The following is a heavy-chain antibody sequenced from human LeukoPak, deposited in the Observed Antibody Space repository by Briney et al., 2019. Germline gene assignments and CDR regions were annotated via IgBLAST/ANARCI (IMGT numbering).Heavy chain of an antibody. Sequence: PSETLSLTCADYGGSFSGYYWSWIRQPPGKGLEWIGEINHSGSTNYNPSLKSRVTISVDTSKNQFSLKLSSVTAADTAVYYCARIGITMVRGVITPYYFDYWGQGTLVTVSS. CDR3: ARIGITMVRGVITPYYFDY. CDR1: GGSFSGYY. CDR2: INHSGST. V-gene: IGHV4-34*01. J-gene: IGHJ4*02. D-gene: IGHD3-10*01.